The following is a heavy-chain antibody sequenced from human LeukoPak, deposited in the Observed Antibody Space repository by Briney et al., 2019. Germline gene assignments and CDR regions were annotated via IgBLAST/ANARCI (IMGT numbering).Heavy chain of an antibody. Sequence: PSETLSHTFTVSGGSISSYYWSWTRQPPGKGLEWIGYIYYSGSTNYNPSLKSRVTISVDTSKNQFSLKLSSVTAADTAVYYCASGSSRWFVESWGQGTLVTVSS. D-gene: IGHD3-10*01. CDR1: GGSISSYY. J-gene: IGHJ5*02. V-gene: IGHV4-59*01. CDR2: IYYSGST. CDR3: ASGSSRWFVES.